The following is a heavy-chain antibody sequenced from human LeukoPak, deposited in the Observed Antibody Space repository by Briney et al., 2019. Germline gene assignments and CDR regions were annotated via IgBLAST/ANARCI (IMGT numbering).Heavy chain of an antibody. D-gene: IGHD2-15*01. Sequence: GASVKVSCKVSGHTVGDLSIHWVRRSPGKGLEWMGGFDPEDGKALYAQRFQGRVTMTEDTSTDTFYMDLSSLRSDDTAVYYCATMYCSGDRCFSNWFDPWGQGTQVIVSS. V-gene: IGHV1-24*01. CDR3: ATMYCSGDRCFSNWFDP. CDR1: GHTVGDLS. CDR2: FDPEDGKA. J-gene: IGHJ5*02.